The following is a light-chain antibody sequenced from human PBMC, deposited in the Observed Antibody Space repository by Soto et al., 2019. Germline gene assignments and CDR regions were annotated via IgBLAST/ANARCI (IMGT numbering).Light chain of an antibody. CDR3: QQYNTWTLT. CDR2: NTY. Sequence: EIVMTQSPATLSVSPGERATLSCRAGQSIGNSLSWYQQRPGQPPRLLIYNTYTRASGVPASFSGSGSGTEFTLTITRLQSEDFAVYYCQQYNTWTLTFGQGNSVEIQ. CDR1: QSIGNS. J-gene: IGKJ1*01. V-gene: IGKV3-15*01.